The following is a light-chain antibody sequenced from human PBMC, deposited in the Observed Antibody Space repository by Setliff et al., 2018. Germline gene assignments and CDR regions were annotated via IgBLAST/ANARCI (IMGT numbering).Light chain of an antibody. Sequence: QSALTQPASVSGSPGQSITISCTGTSSDVGGYNYVSWYQQHPGKAPKLMIYDVSNRPSGVSNRFSGSKSGNTASLTISGLQAEDEADYYCSSYTGTYVFGRGTKGTVL. CDR3: SSYTGTYV. CDR1: SSDVGGYNY. J-gene: IGLJ1*01. V-gene: IGLV2-14*03. CDR2: DVS.